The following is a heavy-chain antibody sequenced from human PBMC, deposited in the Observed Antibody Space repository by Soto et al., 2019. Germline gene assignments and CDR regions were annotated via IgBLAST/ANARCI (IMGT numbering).Heavy chain of an antibody. CDR2: IDYRGNA. Sequence: PSETLSLTCTFSVGSISGRGYYWGWIRKHSGKGLEWIGYIDYRGNAYYNPSLKSRVIISIETSKNQFSLKVNSVNAADTAVYYCAGVDVAGLLGDAGYFEDWGQGALVTVSS. J-gene: IGHJ4*02. D-gene: IGHD6-19*01. V-gene: IGHV4-31*03. CDR1: VGSISGRGYY. CDR3: AGVDVAGLLGDAGYFED.